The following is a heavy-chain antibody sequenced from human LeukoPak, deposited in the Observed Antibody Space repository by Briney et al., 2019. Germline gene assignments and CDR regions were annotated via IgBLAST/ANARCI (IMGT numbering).Heavy chain of an antibody. J-gene: IGHJ6*02. D-gene: IGHD3-9*01. V-gene: IGHV3-21*01. Sequence: GGSLRLSCAASGFTFSSYSMNWVRQAPGKGLEWVSSISSSSSYIYYADSVKGRFTISRDNAKNSLYLQMNSLRAEDTAVYYCARASSYDILTGYPYYYYGMAVWGQGTTVTVSS. CDR3: ARASSYDILTGYPYYYYGMAV. CDR2: ISSSSSYI. CDR1: GFTFSSYS.